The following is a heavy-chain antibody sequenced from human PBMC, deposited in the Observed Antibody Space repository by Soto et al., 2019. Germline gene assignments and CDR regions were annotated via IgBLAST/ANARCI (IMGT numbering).Heavy chain of an antibody. D-gene: IGHD4-4*01. CDR2: INHSGST. V-gene: IGHV4-34*01. J-gene: IGHJ5*02. CDR1: GGSFSGYY. CDR3: ARGTTVTWWFDP. Sequence: PSETLSLTCAVYGGSFSGYYWSWICQPPGKGLEWIGEINHSGSTNYNPSLKSRVTISVDTSKNQFSLKLSSVTAADTAVYYCARGTTVTWWFDPWGQGTLVTVSS.